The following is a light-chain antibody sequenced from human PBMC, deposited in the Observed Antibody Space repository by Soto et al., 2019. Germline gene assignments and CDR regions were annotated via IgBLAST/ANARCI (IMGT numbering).Light chain of an antibody. CDR1: QSLLHSNGYTY. Sequence: DIVMTQSPLSLPVTPGEPASISCRSSQSLLHSNGYTYLDWYLQKPGQSPQLLIYWGSNRASGVPDRFSGSGSGTDFTLKISRVEAEDVGVYYCMQPLQSGTFRQGTKVDIK. V-gene: IGKV2-28*01. CDR2: WGS. J-gene: IGKJ1*01. CDR3: MQPLQSGT.